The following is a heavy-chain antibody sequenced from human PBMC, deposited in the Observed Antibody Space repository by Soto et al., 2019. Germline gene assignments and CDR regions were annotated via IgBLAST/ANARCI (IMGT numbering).Heavy chain of an antibody. Sequence: GGSLRLSCAASGFTFSNAWMSWVRQAPGKGLEWVGRIKSKTDGGTTDYAAPVKGRFTISRDDSKNTLYLQMNSLKTEDTAVYYCTAQYYYDSSGSWGQGTLVTVSS. D-gene: IGHD3-22*01. CDR3: TAQYYYDSSGS. V-gene: IGHV3-15*01. CDR1: GFTFSNAW. CDR2: IKSKTDGGTT. J-gene: IGHJ4*02.